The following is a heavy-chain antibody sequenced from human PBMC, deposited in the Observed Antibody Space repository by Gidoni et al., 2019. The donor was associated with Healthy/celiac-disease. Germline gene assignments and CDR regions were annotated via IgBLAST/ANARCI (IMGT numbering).Heavy chain of an antibody. CDR1: GFTFSSHA. CDR3: AKVYRRNSGSYWVGAFDI. V-gene: IGHV3-23*01. J-gene: IGHJ3*02. Sequence: EVQLLESGGGLVQPGGSLRLSCAAPGFTFSSHAMSWVRQAPGKGLEWVSAISGSGGSTYYADSVKGRFTISRDNSKNTLYLQMNSLRAEDTAVYYCAKVYRRNSGSYWVGAFDIWGQGTMVTVSS. D-gene: IGHD1-26*01. CDR2: ISGSGGST.